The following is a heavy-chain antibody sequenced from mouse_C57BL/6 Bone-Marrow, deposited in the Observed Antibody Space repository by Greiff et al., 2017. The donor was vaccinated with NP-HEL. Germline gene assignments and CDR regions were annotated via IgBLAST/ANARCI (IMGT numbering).Heavy chain of an antibody. Sequence: VQLQQPGAELVMPGASVKLSCKASGYTFTSYWMHWVKQRPGQGLEWIGEIDPSDSYTNYNQKFKGKSTLTVDKSSSTAYMQLSSLTSEDSAVYYCAREGWLLSFAYWGQGTLVTVSA. J-gene: IGHJ3*01. CDR3: AREGWLLSFAY. D-gene: IGHD2-3*01. CDR1: GYTFTSYW. V-gene: IGHV1-69*01. CDR2: IDPSDSYT.